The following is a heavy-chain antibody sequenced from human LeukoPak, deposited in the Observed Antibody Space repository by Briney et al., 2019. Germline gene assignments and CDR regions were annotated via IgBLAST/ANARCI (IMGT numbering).Heavy chain of an antibody. V-gene: IGHV4-59*01. J-gene: IGHJ4*02. CDR1: GGSISDYS. Sequence: PSETLSFTCTVSGGSISDYSWSWIRQPPGKGLEWIGNIYYSGSANHNPSLKSRVTISRDTSKNQFSLKLTSVTTADTAVYYCARAGGVKTAALDLDYWGQGTLVTVSS. CDR3: ARAGGVKTAALDLDY. D-gene: IGHD6-25*01. CDR2: IYYSGSA.